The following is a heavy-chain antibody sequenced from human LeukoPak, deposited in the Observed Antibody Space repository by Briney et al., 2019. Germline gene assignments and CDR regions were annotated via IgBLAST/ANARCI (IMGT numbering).Heavy chain of an antibody. CDR1: GFIFSNFA. D-gene: IGHD3-22*01. Sequence: PGGSLRLSCAASGFIFSNFAMSWVRQAPGKELEWVSAISGSGGSPYYADSVKGRFTISRDISKNTMFLQMNSLRAEDTAVYYCAKGGAYYYVSSGYFDYWGQGALVTVSS. V-gene: IGHV3-23*01. CDR3: AKGGAYYYVSSGYFDY. J-gene: IGHJ4*02. CDR2: ISGSGGSP.